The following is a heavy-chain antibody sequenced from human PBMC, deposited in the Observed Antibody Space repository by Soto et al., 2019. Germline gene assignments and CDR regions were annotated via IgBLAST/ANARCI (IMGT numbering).Heavy chain of an antibody. CDR2: IRSKAYGGTT. Sequence: WVPRLSCTASGFTFGDYAMSWFRQAPGKGLEWVGFIRSKAYGGTTEYAASVKGRFTISRDDSKSIAYLQMNSLKTEDTAVYYCTRLYGSGSSNTKYGMDVWGQGTTVTVSS. V-gene: IGHV3-49*03. J-gene: IGHJ6*02. CDR3: TRLYGSGSSNTKYGMDV. CDR1: GFTFGDYA. D-gene: IGHD3-10*01.